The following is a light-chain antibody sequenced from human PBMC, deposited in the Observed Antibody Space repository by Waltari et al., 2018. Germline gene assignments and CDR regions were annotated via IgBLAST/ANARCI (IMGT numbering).Light chain of an antibody. CDR3: LLSYSDARV. V-gene: IGLV7-46*01. Sequence: AVVPPAPSLPVSPGGPVPLPCRSRPGAVPNGPSPSWFQQKPGQAPSTLMYETNNKHSWTPARFSGSLLGGKAALTLSGAQPEDEAEYYCLLSYSDARVFGGGTKVTVL. CDR2: ETN. CDR1: PGAVPNGPS. J-gene: IGLJ3*02.